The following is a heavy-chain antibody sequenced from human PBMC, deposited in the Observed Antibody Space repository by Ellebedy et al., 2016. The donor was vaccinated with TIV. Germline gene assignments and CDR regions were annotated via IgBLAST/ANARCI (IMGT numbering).Heavy chain of an antibody. CDR1: GYTFTGYY. V-gene: IGHV1-2*02. CDR2: LNPNSGGT. J-gene: IGHJ4*02. CDR3: ARADYSSRSPLDY. Sequence: AASVKVSCKASGYTFTGYYMHWVRQAPGQGLEWMGWLNPNSGGTNYAQKFQGRVTMTRDTSISTAYMELSRLRSDDTAVYYCARADYSSRSPLDYWGQGTLVTVSS. D-gene: IGHD6-13*01.